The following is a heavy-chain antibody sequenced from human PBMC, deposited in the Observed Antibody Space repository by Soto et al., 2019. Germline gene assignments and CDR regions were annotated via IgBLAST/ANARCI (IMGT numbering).Heavy chain of an antibody. CDR2: IFYSGST. D-gene: IGHD2-21*01. CDR1: GGSISSSSYY. J-gene: IGHJ6*03. V-gene: IGHV4-39*01. CDR3: ARIVRGIVITYYYMDV. Sequence: QVQLQESGPGLVKPSETMSVTCTVSGGSISSSSYYWGWIRLPPGKGLEWIGSIFYSGSTYYNPSRQSRVTISVDTSTNQFSLKLSSVTAADTAVYYCARIVRGIVITYYYMDVWGKGTTVTVSS.